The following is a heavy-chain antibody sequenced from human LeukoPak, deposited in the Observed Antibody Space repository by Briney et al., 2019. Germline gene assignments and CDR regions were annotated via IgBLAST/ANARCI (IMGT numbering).Heavy chain of an antibody. Sequence: GASVKVPCKASGYTFTGYYMHWVRQAPGQGLEWMGWINPNSGGTNYAQKFQGRVTMTRDTSISTAYMELSRLRSDDTAVYYCARPKLLNWNYVSYPTQGHAFDIWGQGTMVTVSS. J-gene: IGHJ3*02. CDR3: ARPKLLNWNYVSYPTQGHAFDI. CDR1: GYTFTGYY. CDR2: INPNSGGT. D-gene: IGHD1-7*01. V-gene: IGHV1-2*02.